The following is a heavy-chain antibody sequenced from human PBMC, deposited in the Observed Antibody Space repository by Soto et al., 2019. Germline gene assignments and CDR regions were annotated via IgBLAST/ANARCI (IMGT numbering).Heavy chain of an antibody. J-gene: IGHJ4*02. CDR3: ARVRVSSMIDY. CDR2: IKQDGSEK. D-gene: IGHD6-13*01. Sequence: PGGSLRLSCAASGFTFSSYWMSWVRQAPGKGLEWVANIKQDGSEKYYVDSVKGRLTISRDNAKNSLYLQMNSLRAEDTAVYYCARVRVSSMIDYWGQGTLVTVSS. CDR1: GFTFSSYW. V-gene: IGHV3-7*01.